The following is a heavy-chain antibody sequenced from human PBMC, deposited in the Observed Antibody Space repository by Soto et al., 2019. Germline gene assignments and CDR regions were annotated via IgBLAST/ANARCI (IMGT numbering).Heavy chain of an antibody. CDR2: IYTSGTT. CDR1: GGTSIGYY. D-gene: IGHD1-26*01. V-gene: IGHV4-4*07. CDR3: AREGASGYGMDV. Sequence: SETRSLTYNVSGGTSIGYYWRWIRQPSGKALEWIGRIYTSGTTNNNPPLKSRVTMLVDTSKNQFALKLSSVTAADTAVYYCAREGASGYGMDVWGQGLTVTVSS. J-gene: IGHJ6*02.